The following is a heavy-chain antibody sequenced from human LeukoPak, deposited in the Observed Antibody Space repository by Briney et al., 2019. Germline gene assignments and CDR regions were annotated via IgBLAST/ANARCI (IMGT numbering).Heavy chain of an antibody. D-gene: IGHD3-16*02. Sequence: PGGSLRLSCAASGFTFSDYYMSWIRQAPGKGLEWVSYISSSGSTIYYADSVKGRFTISRDNAKNSLYLQMNSLRAEDTAVYYCASGALSELGELSSTPFDYWGQGTLVTVSS. CDR3: ASGALSELGELSSTPFDY. J-gene: IGHJ4*02. CDR1: GFTFSDYY. V-gene: IGHV3-11*04. CDR2: ISSSGSTI.